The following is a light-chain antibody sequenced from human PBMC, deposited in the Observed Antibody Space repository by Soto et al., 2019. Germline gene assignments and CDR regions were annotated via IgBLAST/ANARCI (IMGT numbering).Light chain of an antibody. Sequence: ETVMSQCPATLSVSPGERATLSCRASLSVGSNLAWYQQRPGQAPRLLIYGASTRATGIPVRFSGSGSGTEFTLTISSLQSEDFGFYYCQQYNKWPLFTFGPGTRVDMK. J-gene: IGKJ3*01. CDR2: GAS. CDR1: LSVGSN. V-gene: IGKV3-15*01. CDR3: QQYNKWPLFT.